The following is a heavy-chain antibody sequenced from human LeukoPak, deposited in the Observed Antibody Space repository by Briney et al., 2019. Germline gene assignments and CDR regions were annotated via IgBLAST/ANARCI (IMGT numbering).Heavy chain of an antibody. CDR2: IKQDGSEK. V-gene: IGHV3-7*01. Sequence: GGSLRLSCAASGFTFSRYWMSWVRQAPGKGLEWVANIKQDGSEKYYVDSVKGRFTISRDNAKNSLYLQMNSLRAEDTAVYYCARDSGETYYDILTGYQYWGQGTLVTVSS. CDR1: GFTFSRYW. CDR3: ARDSGETYYDILTGYQY. J-gene: IGHJ4*02. D-gene: IGHD3-9*01.